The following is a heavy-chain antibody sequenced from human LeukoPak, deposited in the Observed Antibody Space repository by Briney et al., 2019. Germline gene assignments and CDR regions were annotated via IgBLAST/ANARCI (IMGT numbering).Heavy chain of an antibody. CDR1: GYTFTSYG. CDR2: ISAYSGNT. CDR3: ARDIVVVPAAGFDP. J-gene: IGHJ5*02. D-gene: IGHD2-2*01. Sequence: GASVKVSCKASGYTFTSYGISWVRQAPGQGLDWMGWISAYSGNTNYAQKLQGRVTMTTDTSTSTAYMELRSLRSDDTAVYYCARDIVVVPAAGFDPWGQGTLVTVSS. V-gene: IGHV1-18*01.